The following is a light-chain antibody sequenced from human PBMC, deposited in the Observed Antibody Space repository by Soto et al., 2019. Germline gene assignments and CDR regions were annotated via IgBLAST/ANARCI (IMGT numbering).Light chain of an antibody. CDR1: QSVSSY. CDR3: RQRSNWPPIT. V-gene: IGKV3-11*01. Sequence: ESVLTQSQGTQILSPAEGATLSWRASQSVSSYLAWYQQKPGQAPRLLIYDASNRATGIPARFSGSGSAKDFTPTIISLEAEDFAVYYGRQRSNWPPITFGQGTQLDIK. J-gene: IGKJ5*01. CDR2: DAS.